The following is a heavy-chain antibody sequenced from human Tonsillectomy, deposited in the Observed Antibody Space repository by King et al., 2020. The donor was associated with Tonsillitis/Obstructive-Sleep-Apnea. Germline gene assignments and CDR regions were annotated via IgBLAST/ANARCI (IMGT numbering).Heavy chain of an antibody. CDR3: ATXGXXXXGYXLY. CDR2: INGDGSST. D-gene: IGHD1-1*01. CDR1: GFAFSGYW. J-gene: IGHJ4*01. Sequence: VQLVESGGGLVQPGGSLRLSCAASGFAFSGYWMYWVRQAPGKXLVWVSHINGDGSSTNYADSVKGRXTIXRDNAKRTLYLQMNSLRADDPAVYYCATXGXXXXGYXLYWGXXTXVTVXX. V-gene: IGHV3-74*01.